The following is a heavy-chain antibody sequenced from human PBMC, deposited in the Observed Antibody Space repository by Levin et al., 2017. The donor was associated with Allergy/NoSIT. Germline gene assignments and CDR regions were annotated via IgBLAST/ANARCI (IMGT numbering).Heavy chain of an antibody. D-gene: IGHD3-9*01. CDR1: GGSIRGYY. J-gene: IGHJ6*02. CDR3: ARFPEIGYFDPHYYNGMDV. Sequence: SETLSLTCTVSGGSIRGYYGNWIRQPAGKGLEWIGRILATGSTNSNPSLESRVTMSVDTSKNQFSLKLNSVTAADTAVYYCARFPEIGYFDPHYYNGMDVWGQGTTVTVSS. V-gene: IGHV4-4*07. CDR2: ILATGST.